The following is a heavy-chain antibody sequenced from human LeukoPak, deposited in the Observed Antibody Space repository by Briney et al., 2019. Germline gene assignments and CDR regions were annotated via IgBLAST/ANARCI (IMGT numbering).Heavy chain of an antibody. CDR2: INPNSGGT. CDR3: ARAAGLYYDFWSGYAH. J-gene: IGHJ4*02. V-gene: IGHV1-2*06. Sequence: ASVKVSCKASGYTFTVYYMHWVRQAPGQGLEWMGRINPNSGGTNYAQKFQGRVTMTRDTSISTAYMELSRLRSDDAAVYYCARAAGLYYDFWSGYAHWGQGTLVTVSS. CDR1: GYTFTVYY. D-gene: IGHD3-3*01.